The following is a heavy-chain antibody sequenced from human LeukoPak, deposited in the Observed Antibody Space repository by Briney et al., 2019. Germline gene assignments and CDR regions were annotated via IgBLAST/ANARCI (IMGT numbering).Heavy chain of an antibody. CDR3: ARVAGDHDFDF. Sequence: GGSLRLSCAAPGFTVSNNYMSWVRQAPGKGLEWVSVIYSGGSTYYADSVKGRFTTSRDNSKNTLYLQMNSLRADDTSVYYCARVAGDHDFDFWGQGTLVTVSS. D-gene: IGHD7-27*01. V-gene: IGHV3-66*01. CDR2: IYSGGST. CDR1: GFTVSNNY. J-gene: IGHJ4*02.